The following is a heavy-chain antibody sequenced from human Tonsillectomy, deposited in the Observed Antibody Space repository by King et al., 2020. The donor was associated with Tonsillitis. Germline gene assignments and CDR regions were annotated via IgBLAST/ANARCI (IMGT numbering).Heavy chain of an antibody. CDR1: GFTFSSYS. J-gene: IGHJ3*02. CDR2: ISSDSSYI. D-gene: IGHD6-19*01. Sequence: VQLVESGGGLVKPGGSLRLSCAASGFTFSSYSMNWVRQAPGKGLEWVSSISSDSSYIYYADSVKGRFTISRDNAQNSLYLHMNSLRAEDTAVYYCAKAKGYSSDRYPDAFDIWGQGTMVTVSS. V-gene: IGHV3-21*01. CDR3: AKAKGYSSDRYPDAFDI.